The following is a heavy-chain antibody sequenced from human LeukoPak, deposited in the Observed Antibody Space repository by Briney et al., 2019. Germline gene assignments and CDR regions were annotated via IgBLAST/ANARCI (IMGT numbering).Heavy chain of an antibody. CDR3: ARGQVPAARSYTWFDP. CDR1: GGSFNKYY. CDR2: INARGDT. V-gene: IGHV4-34*01. D-gene: IGHD2-2*01. Sequence: SETLSLTCAVYGGSFNKYYWNWVRQPPGKGLEWIGEINARGDTNYNPSLKSRVTISVDSSKNQFSLTLTSMIAADTAIYYLARGQVPAARSYTWFDPWGQGTLVTVSS. J-gene: IGHJ5*02.